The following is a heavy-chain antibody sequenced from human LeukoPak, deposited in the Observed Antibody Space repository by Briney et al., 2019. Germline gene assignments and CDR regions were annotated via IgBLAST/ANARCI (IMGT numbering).Heavy chain of an antibody. Sequence: GGSLRLSCAASGFTFSSYAMHWVRQAPGKGLEWVAVISYDGSNKYYADSVKGRFTISRDNSKNTLYLQMNSLRAEDTAVYYCARDPNRVWLVQDYWGQGTLVTVSS. CDR3: ARDPNRVWLVQDY. V-gene: IGHV3-30*04. J-gene: IGHJ4*02. CDR1: GFTFSSYA. D-gene: IGHD6-19*01. CDR2: ISYDGSNK.